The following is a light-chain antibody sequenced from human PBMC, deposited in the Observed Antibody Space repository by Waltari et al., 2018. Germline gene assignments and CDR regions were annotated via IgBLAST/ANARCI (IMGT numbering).Light chain of an antibody. CDR3: AAWDDSLSGVL. V-gene: IGLV1-47*01. CDR2: RNN. J-gene: IGLJ2*01. Sequence: GTPGQRVTISCSGSSSNIGSNYVYWYQQLPGPAPKLLIYRNNQRPSGVPDRFSGSKSGTSASLAISGLRSEDEADYYCAAWDDSLSGVLFGGGTKLTV. CDR1: SSNIGSNY.